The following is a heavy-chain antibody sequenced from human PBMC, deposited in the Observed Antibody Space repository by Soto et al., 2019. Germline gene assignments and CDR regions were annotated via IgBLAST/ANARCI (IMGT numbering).Heavy chain of an antibody. J-gene: IGHJ5*02. CDR3: VTGPAAAAVES. D-gene: IGHD6-13*01. V-gene: IGHV3-64D*06. CDR2: ISVYGGST. Sequence: GGCLRLACSASGFTFSSYAIHWVRQAPGKGLEYVSAISVYGGSTYYADSVKGRFTISRDNSKNTLYLQMSSLRAEDTAVYYCVTGPAAAAVESWGQGTLVTVSS. CDR1: GFTFSSYA.